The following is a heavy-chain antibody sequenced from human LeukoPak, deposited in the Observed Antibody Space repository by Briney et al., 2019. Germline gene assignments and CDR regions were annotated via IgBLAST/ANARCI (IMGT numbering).Heavy chain of an antibody. D-gene: IGHD1-26*01. CDR1: GYTFTGYY. CDR2: INPNSGGT. CDR3: ARLTRIVGDAFDI. Sequence: GASVKVSCKASGYTFTGYYMHWVRQAPGQGLEWMGWINPNSGGTNYAQKFQGRVTMTTDTSTSTAYMELRSLRSDDTAVYYCARLTRIVGDAFDIWGQGTMVTVSS. V-gene: IGHV1-2*02. J-gene: IGHJ3*02.